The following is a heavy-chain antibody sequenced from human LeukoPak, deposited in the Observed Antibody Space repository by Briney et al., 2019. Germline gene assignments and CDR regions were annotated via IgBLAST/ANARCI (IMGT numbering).Heavy chain of an antibody. V-gene: IGHV4-59*01. D-gene: IGHD3-16*02. J-gene: IGHJ4*02. Sequence: PSETLSLTCTVSGGSISSYYWCWIRQPPGKGLEWIGYIYYSGSTNYNPSLKSRVTISVDTSKNQFSLKLSSVTAADTAVYYCARYVWGSYPTFEDYWGQGTLVTVSS. CDR2: IYYSGST. CDR3: ARYVWGSYPTFEDY. CDR1: GGSISSYY.